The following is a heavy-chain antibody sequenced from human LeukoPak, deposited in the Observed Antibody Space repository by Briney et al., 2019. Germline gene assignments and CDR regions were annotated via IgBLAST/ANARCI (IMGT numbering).Heavy chain of an antibody. D-gene: IGHD3-22*01. CDR3: ARDSSGSSPDWFDP. J-gene: IGHJ5*02. CDR1: GFTFSAYS. CDR2: ISSSSSYI. Sequence: PGGSLRLSCAASGFTFSAYSMNWVRQAPGKGLEWVSSISSSSSYIYYADSVKGRFTISRDNAKNSLYLQMNSLRAEDTAVYYCARDSSGSSPDWFDPWGQGTLVTVSS. V-gene: IGHV3-21*01.